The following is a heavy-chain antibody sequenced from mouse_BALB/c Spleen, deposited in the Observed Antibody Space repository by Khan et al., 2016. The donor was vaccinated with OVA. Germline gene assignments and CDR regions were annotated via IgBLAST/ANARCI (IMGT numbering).Heavy chain of an antibody. CDR1: GFTFSTYA. V-gene: IGHV5-9-3*01. CDR3: GRHNYGPFAY. J-gene: IGHJ3*01. Sequence: EVELVESGGDLVRPGGSLKLSCSACGFTFSTYAMSWVRQTPEKRLEWVATISSSGDYIYYPDSVKGRFTISRDTAKNTLYLQMSSLRSEDTAMYYDGRHNYGPFAYWGQGTLVTVSA. D-gene: IGHD1-1*01. CDR2: ISSSGDYI.